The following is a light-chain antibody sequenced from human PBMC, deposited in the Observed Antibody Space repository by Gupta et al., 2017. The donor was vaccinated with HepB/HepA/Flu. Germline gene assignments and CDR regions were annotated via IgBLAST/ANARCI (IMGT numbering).Light chain of an antibody. CDR1: SSDVVGYNY. CDR2: DVS. V-gene: IGLV2-14*01. J-gene: IGLJ2*01. Sequence: QSALTQPASVSGSHGESITISCIGTSSDVVGYNYVPWYQQPPGKAPNLMIYDVSNRPSGVPNRFSGSNSGNTASLTISGLQAEDEADYYCSAYTSSSTQVVFGGGTKLTVL. CDR3: SAYTSSSTQVV.